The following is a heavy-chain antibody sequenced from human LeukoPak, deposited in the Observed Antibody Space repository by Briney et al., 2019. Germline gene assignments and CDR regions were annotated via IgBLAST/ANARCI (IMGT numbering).Heavy chain of an antibody. V-gene: IGHV4-39*06. CDR2: IYSSGST. Sequence: SETLSLTCTVSGVSISSSSYYWGWIRQPPGKGLEWIGSIYSSGSTYYNPSLKSRVTISADTSKNQFTLKLSSVTAADTAAYYCAKEGTYTYGASDFDYWGQGTLVTVSS. CDR1: GVSISSSSYY. D-gene: IGHD4/OR15-4a*01. CDR3: AKEGTYTYGASDFDY. J-gene: IGHJ4*02.